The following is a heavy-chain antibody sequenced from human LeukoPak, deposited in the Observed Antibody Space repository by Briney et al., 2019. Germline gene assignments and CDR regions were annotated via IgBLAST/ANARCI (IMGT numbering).Heavy chain of an antibody. CDR1: GYTFISYY. CDR2: IDPSGVST. CDR3: ATAGGVNSGSYPPPEF. J-gene: IGHJ4*02. D-gene: IGHD1-26*01. V-gene: IGHV1-46*01. Sequence: ASVKVSCKASGYTFISYYVHWVRQAPGQGLEWMGIIDPSGVSTVYAQKFQGRATMTRDTSTSTVYMELSSLRSEDTAVYYCATAGGVNSGSYPPPEFWGQGTLVTVSS.